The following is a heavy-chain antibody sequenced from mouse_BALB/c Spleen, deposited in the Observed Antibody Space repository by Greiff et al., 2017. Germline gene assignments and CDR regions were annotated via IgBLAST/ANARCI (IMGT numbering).Heavy chain of an antibody. J-gene: IGHJ4*01. Sequence: VQLQQSGAELVKPGASVKLSCTASGFNIKDTYMHWVKQRPEQGLEWIGRIDPANGNTKYDPKFQGKATITADTSSNTAYLQLSSLTSEDTAVYYCARTGYDYGYAMDYWGQGTSVTVSS. V-gene: IGHV14-3*02. CDR1: GFNIKDTY. CDR2: IDPANGNT. CDR3: ARTGYDYGYAMDY. D-gene: IGHD2-4*01.